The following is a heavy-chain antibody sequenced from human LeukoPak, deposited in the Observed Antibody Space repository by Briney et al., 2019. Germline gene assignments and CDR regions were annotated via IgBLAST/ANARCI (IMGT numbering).Heavy chain of an antibody. CDR3: ARDILTGYYSGYYYYYGMDV. Sequence: GGSLRLSCAASGFTFSSYEMNWVRQAPGKGLEWVSYISSSGRTIYYADSVKGRFTISRDNAKNSLYLQMNSLRAEDTAVYYCARDILTGYYSGYYYYYGMDVWGQGTTVTVSS. CDR1: GFTFSSYE. V-gene: IGHV3-48*03. CDR2: ISSSGRTI. J-gene: IGHJ6*02. D-gene: IGHD3-9*01.